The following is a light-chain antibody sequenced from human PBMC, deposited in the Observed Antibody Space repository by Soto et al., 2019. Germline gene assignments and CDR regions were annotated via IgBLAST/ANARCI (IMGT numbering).Light chain of an antibody. CDR2: GAS. CDR1: QSINSN. V-gene: IGKV3-15*01. J-gene: IGKJ2*01. CDR3: HEYQNWHPMST. Sequence: EIVMTQSPATLSVSPGERATLSCRASQSINSNLAWYQQKPGQAPRLRISGASSRATGNPARFSGSGSRTDFTLTISSLQSEDFSVYYCHEYQNWHPMSTFGQGTKLEIK.